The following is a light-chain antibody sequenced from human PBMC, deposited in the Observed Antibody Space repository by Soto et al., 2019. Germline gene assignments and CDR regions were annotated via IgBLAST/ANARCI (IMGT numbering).Light chain of an antibody. CDR1: QSFSSNY. CDR3: HQYASSSRT. CDR2: GAS. Sequence: EIVLTQSPGTLSLSPGERATLSCRASQSFSSNYLAWYQQKPGQAPRLLIYGASSMATGIPDRFSGSGSGTDFTLTISRLEPEDFAVYYCHQYASSSRTFGQGTKVEIK. J-gene: IGKJ1*01. V-gene: IGKV3-20*01.